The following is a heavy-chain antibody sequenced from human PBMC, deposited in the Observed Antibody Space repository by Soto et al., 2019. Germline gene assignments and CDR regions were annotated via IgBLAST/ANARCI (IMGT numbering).Heavy chain of an antibody. CDR1: GYTFTSYD. CDR2: MNPNSGNT. Sequence: QVQLVQSGAEVKKPGASVKVSCKASGYTFTSYDINWVRQATGQGLEWMGWMNPNSGNTGYAQKFKGRVTMTRNTSISTAYMELSSLRSEDTAVYYCARPFGYCSSTSCYAPLDVWGKGTTVTVSS. V-gene: IGHV1-8*01. J-gene: IGHJ6*04. D-gene: IGHD2-2*01. CDR3: ARPFGYCSSTSCYAPLDV.